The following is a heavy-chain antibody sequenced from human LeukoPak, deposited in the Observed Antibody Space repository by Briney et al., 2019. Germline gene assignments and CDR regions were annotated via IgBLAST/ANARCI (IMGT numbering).Heavy chain of an antibody. CDR1: GFTFSSYA. Sequence: GGSLRLSCAASGFTFSSYAMSWVRQAPGKGLEWVSAISGSGGSTYYADSVKGRFTISRDNSKNTLYLQMNSLRAEDTAVYYCAKSGGYCSSTSCCSVLSYYYYMDVWGKGTTVTVSS. CDR3: AKSGGYCSSTSCCSVLSYYYYMDV. V-gene: IGHV3-23*01. J-gene: IGHJ6*03. CDR2: ISGSGGST. D-gene: IGHD2-2*03.